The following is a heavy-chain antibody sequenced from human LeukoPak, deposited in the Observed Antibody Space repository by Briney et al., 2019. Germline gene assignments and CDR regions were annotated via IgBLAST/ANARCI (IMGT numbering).Heavy chain of an antibody. Sequence: SETLSLTCTVSGGSFSNYYWSWIRQPPGKGLEWIGYIYYSGNTNYNPSLKSRVTISVDTSKNQFSLKLSSVTAADTAVYYCARVCGYYGSGSYPGWVDYWGQGTLVTVSS. D-gene: IGHD3-10*01. J-gene: IGHJ4*02. CDR1: GGSFSNYY. CDR2: IYYSGNT. V-gene: IGHV4-59*12. CDR3: ARVCGYYGSGSYPGWVDY.